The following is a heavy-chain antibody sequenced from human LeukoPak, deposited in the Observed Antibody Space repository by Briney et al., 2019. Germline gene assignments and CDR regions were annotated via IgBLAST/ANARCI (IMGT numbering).Heavy chain of an antibody. D-gene: IGHD4-23*01. J-gene: IGHJ5*02. CDR3: ARDNSVEDTAWWFDP. CDR1: GYTFSNYY. CDR2: INPSGGST. Sequence: ASVTASCKASGYTFSNYYIHWVRQAPGQGLEWMGIINPSGGSTSYAQKFKGRVTMTRDMSTSTDYMELSSLRSEDTAVYYCARDNSVEDTAWWFDPWGQGTLVTVSS. V-gene: IGHV1-46*01.